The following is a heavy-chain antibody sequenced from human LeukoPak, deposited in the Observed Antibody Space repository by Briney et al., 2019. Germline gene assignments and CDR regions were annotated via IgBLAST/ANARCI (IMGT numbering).Heavy chain of an antibody. D-gene: IGHD6-6*01. CDR3: ARTLRGQLAPGDYYYMDV. CDR2: TYYRSKWYN. Sequence: SQTLSLTCAISGDSVSSNSAAWNWIRQSPSRGLEWLGRTYYRSKWYNDYAVSVKSRITINPDTSKNQFSLQLNSVTPEDTAVYYCARTLRGQLAPGDYYYMDVWGKGTTVTVSS. V-gene: IGHV6-1*01. J-gene: IGHJ6*03. CDR1: GDSVSSNSAA.